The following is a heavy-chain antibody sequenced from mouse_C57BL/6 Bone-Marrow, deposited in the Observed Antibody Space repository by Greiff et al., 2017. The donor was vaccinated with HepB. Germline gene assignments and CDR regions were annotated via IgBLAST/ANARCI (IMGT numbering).Heavy chain of an antibody. D-gene: IGHD1-1*01. CDR3: GRRYGSSYRDFDY. V-gene: IGHV14-3*01. J-gene: IGHJ2*01. Sequence: EVQLQQSVAELVRPGASVKLSCTASGFTIKNTYMHWVKQRPEQGLEWIGRIDPANGNTKYAPKFQGKATITADTTANTAYLQLSSRTSEDTAIYYCGRRYGSSYRDFDYWGQGTTLTVSS. CDR2: IDPANGNT. CDR1: GFTIKNTY.